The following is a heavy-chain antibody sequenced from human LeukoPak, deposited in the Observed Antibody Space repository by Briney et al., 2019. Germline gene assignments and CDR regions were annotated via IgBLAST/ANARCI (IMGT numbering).Heavy chain of an antibody. V-gene: IGHV4-59*01. CDR1: GGSISSYY. CDR3: ARYGDYAEGFDP. CDR2: IYYGGST. J-gene: IGHJ5*02. Sequence: KTSETLSLTCTVSGGSISSYYWSWIRQPPGKGLEWIGYIYYGGSTNYNPSLKSRVTISVDTSKNQFSLKLSSVTAADTAVYYCARYGDYAEGFDPWGQGTLVTVSS. D-gene: IGHD4-17*01.